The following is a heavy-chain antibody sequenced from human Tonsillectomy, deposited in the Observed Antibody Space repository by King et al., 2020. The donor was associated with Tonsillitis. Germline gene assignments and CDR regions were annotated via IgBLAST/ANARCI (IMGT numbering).Heavy chain of an antibody. CDR1: GYSFTSYD. J-gene: IGHJ4*02. D-gene: IGHD1-26*01. Sequence: QLVQSGAEVKKPGASVKVSCKASGYSFTSYDISWVRQAPGQGLEWMGWISGYNGNPKYAQKIQGRFTMTTETSTSTAYRELRSLRSDDTAVYYCARTQYSGRPSDGYWGQGTLVTVSS. V-gene: IGHV1-18*01. CDR3: ARTQYSGRPSDGY. CDR2: ISGYNGNP.